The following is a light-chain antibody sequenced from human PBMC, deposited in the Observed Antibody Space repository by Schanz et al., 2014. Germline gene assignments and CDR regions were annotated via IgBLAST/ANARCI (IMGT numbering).Light chain of an antibody. CDR2: WAS. Sequence: DIVVTQSPDSLAVSLGERATINCKSSQSVLYPSNKRNYIAWYQQKPGQPPKLLISWASARESGVPDRFSGSGSGTDFTLTINSLQPDDFATYYCQRYKSYLSTFGQGTRLEIK. V-gene: IGKV4-1*01. CDR3: QRYKSYLST. J-gene: IGKJ5*01. CDR1: QSVLYPSNKRNY.